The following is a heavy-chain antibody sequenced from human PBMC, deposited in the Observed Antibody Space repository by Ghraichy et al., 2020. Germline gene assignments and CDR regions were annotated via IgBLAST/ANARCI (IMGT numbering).Heavy chain of an antibody. Sequence: GGSLRLSCAASGFTFSSYDMHWVRQATGKGLEWVSAIGTAGDTYYPGSVKGRFTISRENAKNSLYLQMNSLRAGDTAVYYCARGCSSTSCSDAFDIWGQGTMVTVSS. CDR3: ARGCSSTSCSDAFDI. D-gene: IGHD2-2*01. V-gene: IGHV3-13*01. CDR2: IGTAGDT. J-gene: IGHJ3*02. CDR1: GFTFSSYD.